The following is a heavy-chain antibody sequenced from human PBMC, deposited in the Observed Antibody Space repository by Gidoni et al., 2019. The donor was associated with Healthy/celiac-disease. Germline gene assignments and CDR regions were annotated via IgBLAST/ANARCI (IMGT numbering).Heavy chain of an antibody. D-gene: IGHD4-17*01. J-gene: IGHJ4*02. CDR3: ARDQGTVTTDYFDY. V-gene: IGHV3-48*04. CDR2: ISSSSSTI. Sequence: EVQLVESGGGLVQPGGSLRLSCAASGFPFSSYSMNWVRQAPGKGLEWVSYISSSSSTIYYADSVKGRFTISRDNAKNSLYLQMNSLRAEDTAVYYCARDQGTVTTDYFDYWGQGTLVTVSS. CDR1: GFPFSSYS.